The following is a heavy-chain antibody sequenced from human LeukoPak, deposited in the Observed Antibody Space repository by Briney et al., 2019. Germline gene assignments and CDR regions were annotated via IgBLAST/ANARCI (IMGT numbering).Heavy chain of an antibody. CDR1: GFTFSSYI. V-gene: IGHV3-48*02. CDR3: ARVTLGAFDI. J-gene: IGHJ3*02. Sequence: QTGGSLRLSCAVSGFTFSSYIMNWVRQAPGKGLEWVTYISGSGLTVYYADSVKGRFTIARDNVKNSLYLQMNSLRDEDTAVYYCARVTLGAFDIWGQGTMVTVSS. CDR2: ISGSGLTV.